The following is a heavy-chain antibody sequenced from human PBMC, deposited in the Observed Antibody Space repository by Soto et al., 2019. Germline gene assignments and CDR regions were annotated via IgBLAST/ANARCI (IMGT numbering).Heavy chain of an antibody. CDR1: GGSISSSSYY. V-gene: IGHV4-39*01. CDR3: ARRTRLSIAAAGDFDY. J-gene: IGHJ4*02. Sequence: SETLSLTCTGSGGSISSSSYYWGWIRQPPGKGLEWIGSIYYSGSTYYNPSLKSRVTISVDTSKNQFSLKLSSVTAADTAVYYCARRTRLSIAAAGDFDYWGQGTLVTVSS. D-gene: IGHD6-13*01. CDR2: IYYSGST.